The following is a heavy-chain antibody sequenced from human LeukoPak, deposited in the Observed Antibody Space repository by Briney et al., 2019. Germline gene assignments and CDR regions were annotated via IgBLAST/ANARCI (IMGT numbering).Heavy chain of an antibody. CDR1: GGTFSSYA. D-gene: IGHD6-13*01. CDR2: IIPIFGTA. J-gene: IGHJ5*02. CDR3: ARAGDYSSRPEDWFDP. Sequence: ASVKVSCKASGGTFSSYAISWVRQAPGQGLEWMGGIIPIFGTANYAQKFQGRVTITTDESTSTAYMELSSLRSEDTAVYYCARAGDYSSRPEDWFDPWGQGTLVTVSS. V-gene: IGHV1-69*05.